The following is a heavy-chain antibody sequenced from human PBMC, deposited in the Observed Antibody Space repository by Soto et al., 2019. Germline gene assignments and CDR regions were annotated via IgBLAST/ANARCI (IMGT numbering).Heavy chain of an antibody. J-gene: IGHJ4*02. CDR1: GGTFSNTA. CDR2: IIPLFGTP. CDR3: ATPAEGLDTAMLKGLAH. Sequence: QVLLVQSGAEVKKPGSSVKVSCKASGGTFSNTAFIWVRQAPGQGLEWLGGIIPLFGTPNYAQKFQGRLMISADESASEAYMELNTLTSEDTAVYYCATPAEGLDTAMLKGLAHWCQGTLLTVSS. V-gene: IGHV1-69*01. D-gene: IGHD5-18*01.